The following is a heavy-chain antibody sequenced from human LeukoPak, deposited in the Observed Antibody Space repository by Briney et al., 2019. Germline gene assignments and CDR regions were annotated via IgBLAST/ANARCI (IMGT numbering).Heavy chain of an antibody. CDR3: ARGRRGVSRNEAWYFDL. CDR1: GFTFSSYS. D-gene: IGHD2-8*02. J-gene: IGHJ2*01. Sequence: GGSLRLSCAASGFTFSSYSMQWVRQAPGKGLEWVSSISRTSTWIYYADSVRGRFTISRDNAGNSLHLQMNSLRAEDTAVYYCARGRRGVSRNEAWYFDLWGRGTLVTVSS. V-gene: IGHV3-21*01. CDR2: ISRTSTWI.